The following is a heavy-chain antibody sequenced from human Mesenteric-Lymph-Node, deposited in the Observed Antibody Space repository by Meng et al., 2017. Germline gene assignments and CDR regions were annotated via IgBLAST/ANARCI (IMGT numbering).Heavy chain of an antibody. D-gene: IGHD3-22*01. J-gene: IGHJ2*01. V-gene: IGHV3-23*01. Sequence: GGSLSLSCTASGFTFGDYAMSWFRQAPGKGLEWVSGISASGGSTYYADSVKGRFTISRDSSKNTVYLQMNSLRAEDTAIYYCAKESYDSSGYSLYFDLWGRGTLVTVSS. CDR2: ISASGGST. CDR3: AKESYDSSGYSLYFDL. CDR1: GFTFGDYA.